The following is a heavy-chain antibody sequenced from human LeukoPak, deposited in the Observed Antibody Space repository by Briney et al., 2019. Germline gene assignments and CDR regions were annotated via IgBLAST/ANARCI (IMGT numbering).Heavy chain of an antibody. J-gene: IGHJ5*02. CDR1: GFTFSNAW. CDR2: IKSKTDGGTT. Sequence: PGGSLRLSCAASGFTFSNAWMSWVRQAPGKGLEWVGRIKSKTDGGTTDYAAPVKGRFTISRDDSKNTLYLQMNSLKTEDTAVYYCTTWYYYDSSGFDHWGQGTLVTVSS. D-gene: IGHD3-22*01. V-gene: IGHV3-15*01. CDR3: TTWYYYDSSGFDH.